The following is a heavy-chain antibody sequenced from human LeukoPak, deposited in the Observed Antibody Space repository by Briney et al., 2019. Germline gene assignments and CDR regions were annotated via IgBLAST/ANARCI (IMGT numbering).Heavy chain of an antibody. D-gene: IGHD3-22*01. CDR3: ASQKEKFYDSSGNY. V-gene: IGHV3-23*01. J-gene: IGHJ4*02. CDR2: ISDSGGST. Sequence: PGGSLRLSCAASGFTFSSCSMSWVRRAPGKGLKWVSAISDSGGSTYYADSVKGRFTISRDNSRNTLYLQMNTLRAEDTAIYYCASQKEKFYDSSGNYWSQGTLVTVSS. CDR1: GFTFSSCS.